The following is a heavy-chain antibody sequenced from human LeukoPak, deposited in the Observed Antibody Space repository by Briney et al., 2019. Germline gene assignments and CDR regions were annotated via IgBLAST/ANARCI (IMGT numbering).Heavy chain of an antibody. Sequence: SGGSLRLSCAASGFTFSSHWMHWVRQVPGKGLVWVSRINSAGSGTSYGDSVKGRFTISRDNAKGTLYLQMHSLRVEDTAIYYCRRGPTYFDSWGQGTLVTVSS. CDR3: RRGPTYFDS. CDR1: GFTFSSHW. CDR2: INSAGSGT. J-gene: IGHJ4*02. V-gene: IGHV3-74*01.